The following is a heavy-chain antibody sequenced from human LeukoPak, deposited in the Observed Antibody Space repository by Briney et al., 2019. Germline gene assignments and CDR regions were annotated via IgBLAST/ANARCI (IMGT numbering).Heavy chain of an antibody. CDR3: ARDFYSLWYYYMDV. V-gene: IGHV4-59*01. Sequence: PSETLSLTCTVSGGSISSYYWSWIRQPPGKGLEWIGYIHYSGSTNYNPSLKSRVTISVDTSKNQFSLKLSSVTAADTAVYYCARDFYSLWYYYMDVWGKGTTVTVSS. CDR2: IHYSGST. CDR1: GGSISSYY. J-gene: IGHJ6*03. D-gene: IGHD5-18*01.